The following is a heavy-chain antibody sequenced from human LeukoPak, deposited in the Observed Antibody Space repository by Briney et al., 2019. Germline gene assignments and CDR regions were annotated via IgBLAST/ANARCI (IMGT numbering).Heavy chain of an antibody. D-gene: IGHD3-16*02. Sequence: SETLSLTCAVYGGSFSGYYWRWIRHPPGEGLEWVGETNHRGSTNSYLSHKSRVTISVDTSKNQFALKLSSVTAADADVYYCTRSGEDDQVWGSYRSTGSSYHFDYWGQGTLGTVSS. CDR3: TRSGEDDQVWGSYRSTGSSYHFDY. V-gene: IGHV4-34*01. CDR2: TNHRGST. CDR1: GGSFSGYY. J-gene: IGHJ4*02.